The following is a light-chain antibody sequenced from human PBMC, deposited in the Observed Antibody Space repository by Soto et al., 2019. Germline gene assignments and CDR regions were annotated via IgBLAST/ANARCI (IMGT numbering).Light chain of an antibody. V-gene: IGKV3-20*01. CDR3: QQYDSSPVT. CDR1: QSVSSSY. Sequence: ENVLTQSPGTLSLSPGERATLSCRASQSVSSSYLTWYQQKPGQAPRLLIYGASSRATDFPDRFSGSGSGTDFTLTISRLEPEDFAVYYCQQYDSSPVTFGQGTKLEIK. J-gene: IGKJ2*01. CDR2: GAS.